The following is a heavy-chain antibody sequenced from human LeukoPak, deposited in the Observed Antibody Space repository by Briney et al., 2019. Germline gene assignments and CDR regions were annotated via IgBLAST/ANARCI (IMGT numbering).Heavy chain of an antibody. J-gene: IGHJ4*02. D-gene: IGHD1-1*01. CDR1: GFTFSNYA. CDR2: ISNSGDTA. V-gene: IGHV3-23*01. Sequence: GGSLRLSCAASGFTFSNYAMSWVRQAPGKGLEWVSGISNSGDTAYYADSVKGRFTISRDNSQNTFYLRMNSLRVEDTAIYYCSKDLTTRSIGYFDYWGQGTLVTVSS. CDR3: SKDLTTRSIGYFDY.